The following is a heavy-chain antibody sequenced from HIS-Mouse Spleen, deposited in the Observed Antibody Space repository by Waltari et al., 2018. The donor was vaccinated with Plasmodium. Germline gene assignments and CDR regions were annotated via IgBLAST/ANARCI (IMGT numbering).Heavy chain of an antibody. CDR1: GGSISSSSYY. D-gene: IGHD1-7*01. J-gene: IGHJ4*02. Sequence: QLQLQESGPGLVKPSETLSLTCTVSGGSISSSSYYWGWIRQPPGTGLEGIGCIYYSGSTYTNPSLKSRVTRTVGTSTTQFSLNVSSVTAADTAVYYCARDRITGTSYLDYWGQGTLVTVSS. CDR3: ARDRITGTSYLDY. CDR2: IYYSGST. V-gene: IGHV4-39*07.